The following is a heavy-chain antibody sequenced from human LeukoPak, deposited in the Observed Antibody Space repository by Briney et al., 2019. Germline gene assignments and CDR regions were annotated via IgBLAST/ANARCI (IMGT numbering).Heavy chain of an antibody. J-gene: IGHJ5*02. CDR1: GGTFSSYA. Sequence: SVKVSCKASGGTFSSYAISWVRQAPGQGLEWMGGIIPIFGTANYAQKFQGRVTITADESTSTAYMELSSLRSEDTAVYYCAREGVDTAMVINWFDPWGQGTLVTVS. CDR2: IIPIFGTA. D-gene: IGHD5-18*01. CDR3: AREGVDTAMVINWFDP. V-gene: IGHV1-69*13.